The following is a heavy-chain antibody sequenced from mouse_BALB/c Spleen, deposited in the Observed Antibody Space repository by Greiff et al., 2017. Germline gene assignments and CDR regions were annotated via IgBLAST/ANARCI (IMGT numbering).Heavy chain of an antibody. V-gene: IGHV5-6*01. D-gene: IGHD2-3*01. CDR1: GFTFSSYG. Sequence: EVNVVESGGDLVKPGGSLKLSCAASGFTFSSYGMSWVRQTPDKRLEWVATISSGGSYTYYPDSVKGRFTISRDNAKNTLYLQMSSLKSEDTAMYYCARHEMGYDGYSWFAYWGQGTLVTVSA. J-gene: IGHJ3*01. CDR3: ARHEMGYDGYSWFAY. CDR2: ISSGGSYT.